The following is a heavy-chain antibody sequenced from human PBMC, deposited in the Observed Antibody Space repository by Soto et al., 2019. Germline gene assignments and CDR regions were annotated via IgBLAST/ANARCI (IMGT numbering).Heavy chain of an antibody. Sequence: KGLKWMWRIDPSDSYTNYSPSFQGHVTISADKSISTAYLQWSSLKASDTAMYYCARHSNLPYCGGDCYTTRYGMDVWGQGTTVTV. CDR3: ARHSNLPYCGGDCYTTRYGMDV. D-gene: IGHD2-21*02. V-gene: IGHV5-10-1*01. J-gene: IGHJ6*02. CDR2: IDPSDSYT.